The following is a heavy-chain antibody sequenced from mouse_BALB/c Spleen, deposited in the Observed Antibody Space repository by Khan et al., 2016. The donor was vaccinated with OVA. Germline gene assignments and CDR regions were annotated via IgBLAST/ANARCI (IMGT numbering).Heavy chain of an antibody. J-gene: IGHJ3*01. CDR3: TRSGWAAFAY. CDR2: INPSDGGT. V-gene: IGHV1S81*02. D-gene: IGHD1-1*02. Sequence: QVQLKQSGAELVKPGASVKLSCKASGYTFTSYYMYWVKQRPGQGLEWIGGINPSDGGTNFNEKFKSKATLTVDKSSNTAYMQLSSLTSEDSAVYYRTRSGWAAFAYWGQGTLVTVSA. CDR1: GYTFTSYY.